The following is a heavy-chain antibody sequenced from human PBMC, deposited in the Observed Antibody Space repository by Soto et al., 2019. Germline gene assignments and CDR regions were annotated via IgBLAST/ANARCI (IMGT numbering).Heavy chain of an antibody. CDR1: GGTFSSYA. D-gene: IGHD5-12*01. CDR2: IIPIFGTA. J-gene: IGHJ4*02. V-gene: IGHV1-69*01. Sequence: QVQLVQSGAEVKKPGSSVKVSCKASGGTFSSYAISWVRQAPGQGLEWMGGIIPIFGTANYAQKFQGRVTIPEDESTGTAYMELSRLRSEVTAVYYCAKATAYGVSSRYFDYWGQGTLVTVSS. CDR3: AKATAYGVSSRYFDY.